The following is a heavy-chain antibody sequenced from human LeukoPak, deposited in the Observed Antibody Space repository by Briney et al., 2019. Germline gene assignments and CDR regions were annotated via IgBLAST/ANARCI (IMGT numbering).Heavy chain of an antibody. CDR2: IYPGDSDT. V-gene: IGHV5-51*01. CDR1: GYSFTSYW. J-gene: IGHJ3*02. CDR3: ARHVGSYAKERGAFDI. D-gene: IGHD2-2*01. Sequence: GESLKISCKGSGYSFTSYWIGWVRQMPGKGLEWMGIIYPGDSDTRYSPSFQGQVTTSADKSISTAYLQWSSLKASDTAMYYCARHVGSYAKERGAFDIWGQGTMVTVSS.